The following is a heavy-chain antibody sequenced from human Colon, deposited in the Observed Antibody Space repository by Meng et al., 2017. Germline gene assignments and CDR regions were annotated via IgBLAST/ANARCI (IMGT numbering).Heavy chain of an antibody. CDR3: ARVNGDFDEAWFDP. J-gene: IGHJ5*02. D-gene: IGHD2-21*02. Sequence: VHLQESGPGLVRPSETLSLTCTVSGGSVSSGDYYWSWIRQPPGKGLEWLGYIYYTGNTNYNPSLKNRVSISLDTSNNQFSLKLTSMTAADAAIYYCARVNGDFDEAWFDPWGQGTLVTVSS. CDR1: GGSVSSGDYY. CDR2: IYYTGNT. V-gene: IGHV4-61*08.